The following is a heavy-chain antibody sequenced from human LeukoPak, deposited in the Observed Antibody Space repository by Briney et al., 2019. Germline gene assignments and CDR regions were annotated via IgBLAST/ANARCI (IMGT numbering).Heavy chain of an antibody. J-gene: IGHJ4*02. D-gene: IGHD5-12*01. CDR3: ARLVGAIVATNAADY. V-gene: IGHV4-39*07. CDR2: IYYSGST. Sequence: SETLSLTCTVSGGSISSSSYYWGWIRQPPGKGLEWIGSIYYSGSTYYNPSLKSRVTISVGTSKNQFSLKLSSVTAADTAVYYCARLVGAIVATNAADYWGQGTLVTVSS. CDR1: GGSISSSSYY.